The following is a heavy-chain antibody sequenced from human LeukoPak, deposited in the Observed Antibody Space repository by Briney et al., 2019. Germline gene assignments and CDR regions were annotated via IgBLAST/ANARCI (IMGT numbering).Heavy chain of an antibody. CDR3: ASVGYGSGSYLNY. Sequence: ASVEVSCKASGYTFTGYYMHWVRQAPGQGLEWMGWINPNSGGTNYAQKFQGRVTMTRDTSISTAYMELSRLRSDDTAVYYCASVGYGSGSYLNYWGQGTLVTVSS. CDR2: INPNSGGT. V-gene: IGHV1-2*02. CDR1: GYTFTGYY. J-gene: IGHJ4*02. D-gene: IGHD3-10*01.